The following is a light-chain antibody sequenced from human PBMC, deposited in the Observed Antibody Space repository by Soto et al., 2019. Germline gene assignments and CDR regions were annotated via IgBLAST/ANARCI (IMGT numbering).Light chain of an antibody. CDR3: QQYDDLPLT. J-gene: IGKJ3*01. Sequence: DIQMTQSPSSLSASVGDRVTITCQASQDIDNYLNWYQQKPGKAPKLLIYDASNLETGVPSRFSGSGSGTDFTFTISSLQPEDIATYYCQQYDDLPLTFGPGTKVDIK. CDR1: QDIDNY. V-gene: IGKV1-33*01. CDR2: DAS.